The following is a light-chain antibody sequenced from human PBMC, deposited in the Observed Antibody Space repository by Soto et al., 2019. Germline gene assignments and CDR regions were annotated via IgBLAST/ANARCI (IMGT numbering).Light chain of an antibody. CDR3: QQYGTSEII. V-gene: IGKV3-11*01. CDR1: QNISNY. Sequence: IVLTQSPATLSLSPGKRATLSCRASQNISNYLIWYQQKPGQAPRLLICDVSNRATGIPARFSGSGSGTDFTLTISRLETEDFAVFYCQQYGTSEIIFGQGTRLEI. J-gene: IGKJ5*01. CDR2: DVS.